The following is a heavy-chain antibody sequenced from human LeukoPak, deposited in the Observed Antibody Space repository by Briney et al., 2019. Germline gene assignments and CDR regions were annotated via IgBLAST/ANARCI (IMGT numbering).Heavy chain of an antibody. D-gene: IGHD5-12*01. CDR3: AKAIRGYSGYDSGVY. CDR2: ISGSGGST. J-gene: IGHJ4*02. V-gene: IGHV3-23*01. CDR1: GFTFSSYW. Sequence: PGGSLRLSCAASGFTFSSYWMSWVRQAPGKGLEWVSAISGSGGSTYYADSVKGRFTISRDNSKNTLYLQMNSLRAEDTAVYYCAKAIRGYSGYDSGVYWGQGTLVTVSS.